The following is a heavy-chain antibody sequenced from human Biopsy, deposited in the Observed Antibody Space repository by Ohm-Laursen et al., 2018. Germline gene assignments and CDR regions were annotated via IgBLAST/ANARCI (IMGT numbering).Heavy chain of an antibody. CDR2: INHSGST. D-gene: IGHD3-22*01. V-gene: IGHV4-34*01. CDR1: GGSFTGYY. J-gene: IGHJ4*02. CDR3: ARESDSSGYYYRDY. Sequence: SDTLSLTCAVSGGSFTGYYWSWIRQPPGKGLEWIGEINHSGSTNYNPSLKSRVTISLDTSKNQLSLKLSSVTAADTAVYYCARESDSSGYYYRDYWGQGTLVTVSS.